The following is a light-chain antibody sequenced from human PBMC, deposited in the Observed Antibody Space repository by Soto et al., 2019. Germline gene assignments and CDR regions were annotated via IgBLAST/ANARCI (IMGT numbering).Light chain of an antibody. Sequence: QSVLTQPPSVSAAPGQEVTISCSGSSSNMGSKDVSWYQHLPGTAPRLLIYDNNKRPSGIPDRFSGSKSGTSATLGITGLQTGDEADYYCGTWDNSLSAVVVFGGGTKLTVL. V-gene: IGLV1-51*01. CDR2: DNN. CDR3: GTWDNSLSAVVV. J-gene: IGLJ2*01. CDR1: SSNMGSKD.